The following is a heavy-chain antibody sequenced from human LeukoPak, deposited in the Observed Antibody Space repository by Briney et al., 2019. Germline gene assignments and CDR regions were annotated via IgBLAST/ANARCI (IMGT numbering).Heavy chain of an antibody. CDR1: GYTFTSYD. D-gene: IGHD3-22*01. Sequence: ASVKVSCKASGYTFTSYDTNWVRQATGQGLEWMGWMNPNSGNTGYAQKFQGRVTMTRNTSISTAYMELSSLRSEDTAVYYCARIRSGSPRRYYFDYWGQGTLVTVSS. J-gene: IGHJ4*02. V-gene: IGHV1-8*01. CDR2: MNPNSGNT. CDR3: ARIRSGSPRRYYFDY.